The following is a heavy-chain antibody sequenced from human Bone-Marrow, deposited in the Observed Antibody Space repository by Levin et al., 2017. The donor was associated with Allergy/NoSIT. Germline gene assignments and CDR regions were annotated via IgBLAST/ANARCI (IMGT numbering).Heavy chain of an antibody. CDR1: GYTFTSLD. CDR2: MNPKSGKR. V-gene: IGHV1-8*01. Sequence: ASVKVSCEASGYTFTSLDINWVRQATGQGLEWMGWMNPKSGKRGYAQKFQGRVTMTGNAAISTAYMELNSLRSEDTAVYYCARVWGSVDYWGQGTLVTVSS. CDR3: ARVWGSVDY. J-gene: IGHJ4*02. D-gene: IGHD3-16*01.